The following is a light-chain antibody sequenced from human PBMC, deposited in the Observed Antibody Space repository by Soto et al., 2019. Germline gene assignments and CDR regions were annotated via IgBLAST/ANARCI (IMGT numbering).Light chain of an antibody. J-gene: IGKJ1*01. CDR1: QSVSSS. Sequence: EIEMTQSQATLSVSPGERATLSCRASQSVSSSLAWYKQKPGQAPRLLIFGASPRATGVPARLSGSGSGTLFTLTISSLQSEDFGVYYCQQYNKWPWTFGQGTKVDIK. V-gene: IGKV3-15*01. CDR2: GAS. CDR3: QQYNKWPWT.